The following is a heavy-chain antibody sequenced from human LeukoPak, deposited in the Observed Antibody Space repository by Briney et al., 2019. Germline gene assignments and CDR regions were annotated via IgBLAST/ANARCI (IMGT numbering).Heavy chain of an antibody. CDR3: ARGVVIITPHFDF. V-gene: IGHV1-2*02. CDR1: GYSFTGYY. D-gene: IGHD3-22*01. CDR2: INPNSGAT. Sequence: ASMKVSCKASGYSFTGYYIHWVRQAPGQGLEWMGWINPNSGATNYAQKFQGRVTMTRDTSVSTAYMELSSLRSDDTAVYFCARGVVIITPHFDFWGQGTLVTASS. J-gene: IGHJ4*02.